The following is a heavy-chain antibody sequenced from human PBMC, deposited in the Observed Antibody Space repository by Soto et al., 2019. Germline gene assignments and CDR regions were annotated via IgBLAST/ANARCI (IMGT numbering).Heavy chain of an antibody. CDR1: GGSISSYY. CDR2: IYYSGST. J-gene: IGHJ4*02. V-gene: IGHV4-59*08. CDR3: ARRDGYSFDY. D-gene: IGHD1-1*01. Sequence: QVQLQESGPGLVKPSETLSLTCTVSGGSISSYYWNWIRQPPGKGLEWIGYIYYSGSTNYNPSLKSRVTISVDTSKNQFSLKLSSVTAANTAVYYCARRDGYSFDYWGQGTLVTVSS.